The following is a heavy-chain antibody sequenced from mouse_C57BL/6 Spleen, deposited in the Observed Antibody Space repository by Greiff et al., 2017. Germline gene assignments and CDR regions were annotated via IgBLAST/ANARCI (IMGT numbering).Heavy chain of an antibody. CDR3: ARWLLPSYAMDY. J-gene: IGHJ4*01. Sequence: VQLQQPGPELVKPGASVKISCKASGYSFTGYYMNWVKQSPEKSLEWIGEINPSTGGTTYNQKFKAKATLTVDKSSSTAYMQLKSLTSEDSAVYYCARWLLPSYAMDYWGQGTSVTVSS. D-gene: IGHD2-3*01. V-gene: IGHV1-42*01. CDR2: INPSTGGT. CDR1: GYSFTGYY.